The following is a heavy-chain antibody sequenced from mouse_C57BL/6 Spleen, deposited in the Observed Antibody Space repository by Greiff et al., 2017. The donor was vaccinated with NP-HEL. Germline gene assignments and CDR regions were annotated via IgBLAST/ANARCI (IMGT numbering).Heavy chain of an antibody. D-gene: IGHD2-10*01. CDR3: AIAYYGNDAY. V-gene: IGHV5-9*01. J-gene: IGHJ3*01. Sequence: EVKLVESGGGLVKPGGSLKLSCAASGFTFSSYTMSWVRQTPEKRLEWVATISGGGGNTYYPDSVKGRFTISRDNAKNTLYLQMSSLRSEDTALYYCAIAYYGNDAYWGQGTLVTVSA. CDR1: GFTFSSYT. CDR2: ISGGGGNT.